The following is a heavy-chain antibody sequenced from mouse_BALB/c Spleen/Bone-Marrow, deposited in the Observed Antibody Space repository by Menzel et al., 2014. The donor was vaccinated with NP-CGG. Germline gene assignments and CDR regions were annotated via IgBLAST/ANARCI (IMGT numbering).Heavy chain of an antibody. D-gene: IGHD1-1*01. CDR2: ISNGGGST. J-gene: IGHJ4*01. CDR1: GFTFSSYT. V-gene: IGHV5-12-2*01. Sequence: EVQLVESGGGLVQPGGSLKLSCAASGFTFSSYTMSWVRQTPEKRPEWVAYISNGGGSTYYPDTVKGRFTISRDNAKNTLYLQMSSLESEDTAMYYCARHGYYGSRAMDYWGQGTSVTGSS. CDR3: ARHGYYGSRAMDY.